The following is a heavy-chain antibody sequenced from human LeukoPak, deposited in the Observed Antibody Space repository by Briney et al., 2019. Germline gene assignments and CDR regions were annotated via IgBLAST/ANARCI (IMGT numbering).Heavy chain of an antibody. V-gene: IGHV3-23*01. D-gene: IGHD3-22*01. CDR1: GFTFSSHW. CDR3: AKDYSFEIVVVIPPGY. CDR2: ISGSGGST. J-gene: IGHJ4*02. Sequence: PGGSLRLSCAASGFTFSSHWMHWVRQAPGKGLEWVSAISGSGGSTYYADSVKGRFTISRNNSKNPLYLQMNSLRAGDTAVYYCAKDYSFEIVVVIPPGYWGQGTLVTVSS.